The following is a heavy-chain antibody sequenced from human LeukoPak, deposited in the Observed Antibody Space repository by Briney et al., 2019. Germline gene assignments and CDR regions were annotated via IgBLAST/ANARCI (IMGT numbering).Heavy chain of an antibody. J-gene: IGHJ4*02. CDR1: AGSISSTSSY. Sequence: AETLSLTRPVSAGSISSTSSYWAWIRQPPGKGLERIGAVYYSGSTYYNPSRKSRVTISVDTSKNQFSLGLKSVTATDTAVYYCARQAKTVVQYIDFDFWGEGTLVTVSS. V-gene: IGHV4-39*01. D-gene: IGHD2-21*01. CDR3: ARQAKTVVQYIDFDF. CDR2: VYYSGST.